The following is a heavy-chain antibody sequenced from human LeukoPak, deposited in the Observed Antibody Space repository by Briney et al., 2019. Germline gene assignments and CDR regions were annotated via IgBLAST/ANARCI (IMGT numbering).Heavy chain of an antibody. D-gene: IGHD3-9*01. Sequence: GGSLRLSCAASGFTFSDYYMSWIRQTPGKGLEWVSYISSSGSTIYYADSVKGRFTISRDNAKNSLYLQMNSLRAEDTAVYYCARELRLRYFDWGPTTGMDVWGQGTTVTVSS. V-gene: IGHV3-11*01. J-gene: IGHJ6*02. CDR3: ARELRLRYFDWGPTTGMDV. CDR1: GFTFSDYY. CDR2: ISSSGSTI.